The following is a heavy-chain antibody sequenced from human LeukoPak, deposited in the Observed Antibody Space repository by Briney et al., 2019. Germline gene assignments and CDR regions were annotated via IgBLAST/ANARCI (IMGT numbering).Heavy chain of an antibody. Sequence: GESPKISCKGSGYSFTSYWVGWVRQMPGKGLEWMGIIYPGDSDTRYSPSFQGQVTISADKSISTAYLQWSSLKASDTAMYYCARQVDAYPIVVVPADAFDIWGQGTMVTVSS. CDR3: ARQVDAYPIVVVPADAFDI. CDR2: IYPGDSDT. D-gene: IGHD2-2*01. V-gene: IGHV5-51*01. J-gene: IGHJ3*02. CDR1: GYSFTSYW.